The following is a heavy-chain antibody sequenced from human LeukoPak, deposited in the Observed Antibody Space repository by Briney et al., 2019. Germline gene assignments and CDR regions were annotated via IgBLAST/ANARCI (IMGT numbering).Heavy chain of an antibody. CDR2: INHSGST. J-gene: IGHJ4*02. Sequence: PSETLSLTCAVYGGSFSGYYWSWLRPPPRKGLEWSGEINHSGSTNYTPSLKGRVTISVDTSKNQLSLKLSSMTAADTAVYYCARQYCSSTSCYGGPLFDYWGQGTLVTVSS. CDR3: ARQYCSSTSCYGGPLFDY. CDR1: GGSFSGYY. V-gene: IGHV4-34*01. D-gene: IGHD2-2*01.